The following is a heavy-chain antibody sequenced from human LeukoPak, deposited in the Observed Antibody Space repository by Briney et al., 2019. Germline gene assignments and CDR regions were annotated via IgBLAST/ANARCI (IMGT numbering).Heavy chain of an antibody. J-gene: IGHJ4*02. CDR1: GGSFSGYY. CDR3: ARDLPYYYGSGSPRFDY. V-gene: IGHV4-34*01. Sequence: PSETLSLTCAVYGGSFSGYYWGWIRQPPGKGLEWIGEINHSGSTNYNPSLKSRVTISVDTSKNQFSLKLSSVTAADTAVYYCARDLPYYYGSGSPRFDYWGQGTLVTVSS. CDR2: INHSGST. D-gene: IGHD3-10*01.